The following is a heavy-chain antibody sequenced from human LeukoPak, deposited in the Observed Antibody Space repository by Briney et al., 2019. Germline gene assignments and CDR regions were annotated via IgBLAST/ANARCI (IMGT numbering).Heavy chain of an antibody. CDR1: GFTFSDHI. CDR2: VSGSGSTV. D-gene: IGHD5-24*01. V-gene: IGHV3-48*01. Sequence: GGSLGLSCAASGFTFSDHIMNWVRQLPGKRLEWVAYVSGSGSTVYYADSVKGRFTISRDNGKSSLYLQMNSLRVEDAALYYCVRQFATWGQGTLVTVSS. CDR3: VRQFAT. J-gene: IGHJ5*02.